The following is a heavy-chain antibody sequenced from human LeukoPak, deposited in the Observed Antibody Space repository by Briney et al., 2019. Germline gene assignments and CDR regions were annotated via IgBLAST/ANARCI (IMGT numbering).Heavy chain of an antibody. CDR1: GGSISSSSYY. Sequence: SETLSLTCTVSGGSISSSSYYWGWIRQPPGKGLEWIGYVHYSGSSAYIPSLRSRVTMSVDTSKNQFSLSLTSVTAADTALYYCARWYCGNNLCFHMDVWGKGTTVTVFS. J-gene: IGHJ6*03. CDR3: ARWYCGNNLCFHMDV. CDR2: VHYSGSS. V-gene: IGHV4-61*05. D-gene: IGHD2-21*01.